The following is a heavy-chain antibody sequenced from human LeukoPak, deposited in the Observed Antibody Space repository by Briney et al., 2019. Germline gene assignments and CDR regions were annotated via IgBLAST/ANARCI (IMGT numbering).Heavy chain of an antibody. Sequence: GGSLRLSCAASGLTFSSYWMYWVRQAPGKGLVWASRINSDGSDTSYADSVQGRFTISRDNAKNTLYLQMNSLRAEDTAVYYCASCVAVPGLPDYWGQGTLVTVSS. V-gene: IGHV3-74*01. J-gene: IGHJ4*02. CDR3: ASCVAVPGLPDY. D-gene: IGHD6-19*01. CDR1: GLTFSSYW. CDR2: INSDGSDT.